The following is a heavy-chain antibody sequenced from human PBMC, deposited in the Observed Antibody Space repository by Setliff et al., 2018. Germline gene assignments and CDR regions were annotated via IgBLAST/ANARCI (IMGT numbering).Heavy chain of an antibody. D-gene: IGHD5-12*01. Sequence: ASVKVSCKASGYTFTSYAMHWVRQARGQRLEWMGWINAGNGNTKYSQKFQGRVTITRDTSASTAYMELSSLRSEDTAVYYCARDPASSGYDTYYYYYYGMDVWGQGTTVTVSS. V-gene: IGHV1-3*01. CDR2: INAGNGNT. CDR3: ARDPASSGYDTYYYYYYGMDV. J-gene: IGHJ6*02. CDR1: GYTFTSYA.